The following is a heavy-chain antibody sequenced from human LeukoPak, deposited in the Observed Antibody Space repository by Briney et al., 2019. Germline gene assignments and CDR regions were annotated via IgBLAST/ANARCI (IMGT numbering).Heavy chain of an antibody. J-gene: IGHJ6*02. D-gene: IGHD3-10*01. CDR2: VSAYNGNT. CDR3: ARSGSIGPYGYYYFYNMDV. V-gene: IGHV1-18*01. Sequence: ASVKVSCMASGYTFTSYGISWVRQAPGQGLERMGWVSAYNGNTNYAQNLQGRGTMTTDTSTNTAYMELRSLRSDDTAVYSCARSGSIGPYGYYYFYNMDVWGQGTTVTVSS. CDR1: GYTFTSYG.